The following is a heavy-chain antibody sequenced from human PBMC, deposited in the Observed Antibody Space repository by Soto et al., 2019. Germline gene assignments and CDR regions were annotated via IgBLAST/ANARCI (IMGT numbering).Heavy chain of an antibody. Sequence: PSGTLALTRTVSGSSNSSCGYDWNWLRQHPGKGLEWIGYIYYSGSTYYNPSLKSRVTISVDTSKNQFSLKLSSVTAADTAVYYCAREAYDSSGYSETNNWFDPWGQGTLVTVSS. CDR1: GSSNSSCGYD. J-gene: IGHJ5*02. D-gene: IGHD3-22*01. CDR3: AREAYDSSGYSETNNWFDP. CDR2: IYYSGST. V-gene: IGHV4-31*03.